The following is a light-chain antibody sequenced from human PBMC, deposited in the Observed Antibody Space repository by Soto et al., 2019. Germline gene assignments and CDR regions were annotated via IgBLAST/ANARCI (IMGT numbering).Light chain of an antibody. Sequence: EIVMTQSPATLSVSPGERATLSCRASQSVSSNLAWYQQKPGQAPRLLIYGASTRATGIPARFSGSGSGTEFTLTISSLQSEDFAVYYCQQDNNWPRTFGKGTKVEIK. CDR1: QSVSSN. CDR3: QQDNNWPRT. CDR2: GAS. V-gene: IGKV3-15*01. J-gene: IGKJ1*01.